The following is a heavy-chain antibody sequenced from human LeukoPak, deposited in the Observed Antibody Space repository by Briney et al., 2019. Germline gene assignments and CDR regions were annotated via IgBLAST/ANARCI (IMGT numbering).Heavy chain of an antibody. CDR1: GFTFSSYW. J-gene: IGHJ5*02. Sequence: GGSLRLSCAASGFTFSSYWMSWVRQAPEKGLEWVANIKQDGSEKYYVDSVKGRFTISRDNAKNSLYLQMNSLRAEDTAVYYCARASLVSSFWFDPWGQGTLVTVSS. CDR3: ARASLVSSFWFDP. CDR2: IKQDGSEK. V-gene: IGHV3-7*01. D-gene: IGHD2-2*01.